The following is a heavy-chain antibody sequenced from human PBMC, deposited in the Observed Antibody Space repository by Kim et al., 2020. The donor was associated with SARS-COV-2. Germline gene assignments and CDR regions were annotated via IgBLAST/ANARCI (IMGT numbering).Heavy chain of an antibody. CDR3: AKDLQLVGDGY. D-gene: IGHD6-6*01. V-gene: IGHV3-30*18. J-gene: IGHJ4*02. CDR2: ISYDGSNK. Sequence: GGSLRLSCAASGFTFSSYGMHWVRQAPGKGLEWVAVISYDGSNKYYADSVKGRFTISRDNSKNTLYLQMNSLRAEDTAVYYCAKDLQLVGDGYWGQGTLVTVSS. CDR1: GFTFSSYG.